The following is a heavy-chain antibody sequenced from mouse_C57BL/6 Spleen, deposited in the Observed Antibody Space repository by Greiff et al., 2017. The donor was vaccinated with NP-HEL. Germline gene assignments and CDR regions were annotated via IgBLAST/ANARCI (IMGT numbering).Heavy chain of an antibody. V-gene: IGHV1-82*01. Sequence: LQESGPELVKPGASVKISCKASGYAFSSSWMNWVKQRPGKGLEWIGRIYPGDGDTNYNGKFKGKATLTADKSSSTAYMQLSSLTSEDSAVYFCAREGYSWFAYWGKGTLVTVSA. CDR1: GYAFSSSW. J-gene: IGHJ3*01. CDR2: IYPGDGDT. CDR3: AREGYSWFAY. D-gene: IGHD2-3*01.